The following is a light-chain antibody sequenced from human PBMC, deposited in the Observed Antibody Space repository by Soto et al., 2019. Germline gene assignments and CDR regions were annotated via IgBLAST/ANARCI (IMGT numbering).Light chain of an antibody. CDR2: GAS. CDR3: QQYGTSPPT. Sequence: PGERATLSCRASQSVSRNSLAWYQQQPGQAPRLLIYGASSRATDIPDRFSGSVSGTDFTLIVSRLEPEDFAVYFCQQYGTSPPTFGPGTKVDIK. CDR1: QSVSRNS. J-gene: IGKJ3*01. V-gene: IGKV3-20*01.